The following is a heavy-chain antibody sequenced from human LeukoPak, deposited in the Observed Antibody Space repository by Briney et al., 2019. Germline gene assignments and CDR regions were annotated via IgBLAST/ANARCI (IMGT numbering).Heavy chain of an antibody. CDR2: INPNSGGA. CDR1: GYTFTGYY. Sequence: ATVKVSCKASGYTFTGYYMHWVRQAPGQGLEWMGWINPNSGGANYAQKFQGRVTMTRDTSISTAYMELSRLRSDDTAVYYCARVRAVLRFYENIGGAFDIWGQGTMVTVSS. V-gene: IGHV1-2*02. D-gene: IGHD3-3*01. CDR3: ARVRAVLRFYENIGGAFDI. J-gene: IGHJ3*02.